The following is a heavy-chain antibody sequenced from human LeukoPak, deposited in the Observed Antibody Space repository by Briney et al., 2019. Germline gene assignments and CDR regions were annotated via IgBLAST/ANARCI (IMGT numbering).Heavy chain of an antibody. CDR1: GGTFSSYA. CDR3: ARDERWALASEYWFDP. D-gene: IGHD1-26*01. CDR2: IIPIFGTA. Sequence: ASVKVSCKASGGTFSSYAISWVRQAPGQGLEWMGGIIPIFGTANYAQKFQGRVTITTDESTSTAYMELSSLRSEDTAVYYCARDERWALASEYWFDPSGQGTLVTVCS. V-gene: IGHV1-69*05. J-gene: IGHJ5*02.